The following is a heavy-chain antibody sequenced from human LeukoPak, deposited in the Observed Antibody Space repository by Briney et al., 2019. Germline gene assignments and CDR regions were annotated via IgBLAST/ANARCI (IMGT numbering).Heavy chain of an antibody. V-gene: IGHV3-23*01. J-gene: IGHJ4*02. CDR1: GFTFSNHA. D-gene: IGHD1-7*01. Sequence: GGSLRLSCAASGFTFSNHAMSWVRQAPGKGLEWVSGISGTGGGTNYAGSVKGRFTISRDNSKNTLYLQMNSLRAEDTAVYYCAKDPYSYKNYARSIDYWGRGILVTVSS. CDR2: ISGTGGGT. CDR3: AKDPYSYKNYARSIDY.